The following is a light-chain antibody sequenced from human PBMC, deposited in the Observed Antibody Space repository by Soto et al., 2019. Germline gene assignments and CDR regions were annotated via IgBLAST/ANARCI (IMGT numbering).Light chain of an antibody. CDR1: QSISSW. Sequence: DIPMTQSPSTLSASVGDRVTITCRASQSISSWLAWYQQKPGKAPKLLIYKASSLESGVPSRFSGSGSGTEFTLTISSLQPDDFATYYCMQALQTAWTFGQGTKVEIK. CDR2: KAS. V-gene: IGKV1-5*03. J-gene: IGKJ1*01. CDR3: MQALQTAWT.